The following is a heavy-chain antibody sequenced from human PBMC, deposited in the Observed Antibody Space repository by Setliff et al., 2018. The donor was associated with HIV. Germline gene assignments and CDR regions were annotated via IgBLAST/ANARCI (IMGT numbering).Heavy chain of an antibody. D-gene: IGHD1-26*01. Sequence: PSETLSLTCTVSGASISSHYWSWIRQPPGKGLEWIGEINHSGSTNYNPSLKSRVTISVDTSMNQFSLKATSMTAADTAVYYCARVEWVNGPSVDYWGQGTLVTVSS. CDR1: GASISSHY. CDR3: ARVEWVNGPSVDY. J-gene: IGHJ4*02. V-gene: IGHV4-34*01. CDR2: INHSGST.